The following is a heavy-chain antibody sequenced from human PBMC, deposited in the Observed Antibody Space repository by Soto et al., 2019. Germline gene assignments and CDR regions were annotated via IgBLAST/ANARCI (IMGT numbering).Heavy chain of an antibody. J-gene: IGHJ1*01. V-gene: IGHV3-66*01. CDR1: GFIVNNIF. CDR3: ARDILGGSYNFSH. CDR2: ISSDDNT. D-gene: IGHD3-3*01. Sequence: EVQLMESGGGLVQPGGSLRLSCAASGFIVNNIFMTWVRHAPGKGLEWLSTISSDDNTYYADSVKSRFTISRDSSKTTLYLQMNSLRTEDTAVYHCARDILGGSYNFSHGGQGTLVTVSS.